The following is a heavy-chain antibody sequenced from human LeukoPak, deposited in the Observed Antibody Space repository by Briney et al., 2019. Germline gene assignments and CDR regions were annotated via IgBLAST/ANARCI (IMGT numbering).Heavy chain of an antibody. Sequence: SETLSPTCTVSGYSISSGYYWGWIRQPPRKGLEWIGSIYHSGSTYYNPSLKSRVTISVDTSKNQFSLKLSSVTAADTAVYYCARATYYYDIGYYYYMDVWGKGTTVTVSS. CDR3: ARATYYYDIGYYYYMDV. J-gene: IGHJ6*03. V-gene: IGHV4-38-2*02. D-gene: IGHD3-22*01. CDR2: IYHSGST. CDR1: GYSISSGYY.